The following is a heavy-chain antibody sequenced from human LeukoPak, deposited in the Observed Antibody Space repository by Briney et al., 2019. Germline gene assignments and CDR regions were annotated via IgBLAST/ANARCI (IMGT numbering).Heavy chain of an antibody. Sequence: SSETLSLTCTVSGGSISSSSYYWGWIRQPPGKGLEWIGSIYYSGSTYYNPSLKSRVTISVDTSKNQFSLKLSSVTAADTAVYYCARDAIVGASDYWGQGTLVTVSS. CDR3: ARDAIVGASDY. CDR2: IYYSGST. D-gene: IGHD1-26*01. V-gene: IGHV4-39*07. CDR1: GGSISSSSYY. J-gene: IGHJ4*02.